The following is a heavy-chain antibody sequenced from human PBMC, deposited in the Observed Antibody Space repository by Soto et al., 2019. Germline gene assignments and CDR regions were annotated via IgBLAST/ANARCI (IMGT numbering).Heavy chain of an antibody. D-gene: IGHD4-17*01. CDR3: ARVMVNGDYPPLDYFDY. J-gene: IGHJ4*02. CDR1: GGTFSSYA. Sequence: GASVKVSCKASGGTFSSYAISWVRQAPGQGLEWMGGIIPIFGTANYAQKFQGRVTITADESTSTAYMELSSLRSEDTAVYYCARVMVNGDYPPLDYFDYWGQGTLVTVSS. CDR2: IIPIFGTA. V-gene: IGHV1-69*13.